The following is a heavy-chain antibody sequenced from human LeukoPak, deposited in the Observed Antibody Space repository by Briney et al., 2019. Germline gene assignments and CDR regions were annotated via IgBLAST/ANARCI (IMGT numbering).Heavy chain of an antibody. J-gene: IGHJ3*02. CDR1: GFTFNSYW. D-gene: IGHD3-16*01. V-gene: IGHV3-7*01. Sequence: GGSLRLSCAASGFTFNSYWMSWVRQAPRKGLEWVANIKQDGSEKEYVDSVKGRFTISRDNAKNSLYVQMNSLRVEDTAVYYCAREGVGGFDIWGQGTMVTVSS. CDR3: AREGVGGFDI. CDR2: IKQDGSEK.